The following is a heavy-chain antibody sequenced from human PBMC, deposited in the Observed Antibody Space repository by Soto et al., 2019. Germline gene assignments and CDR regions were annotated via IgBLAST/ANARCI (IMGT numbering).Heavy chain of an antibody. J-gene: IGHJ4*02. Sequence: SETLSLTCVVSGGSVTSGGHSWSWIRQAPGEGLEWVGSIYRSESAYYNPSLRSRVAISVDRSNNQVSLRMTSVTAADTAIYYCARGDTRLGELSHDYWDQGTLVTVSS. D-gene: IGHD3-16*02. CDR2: IYRSESA. CDR3: ARGDTRLGELSHDY. CDR1: GGSVTSGGHS. V-gene: IGHV4-30-2*01.